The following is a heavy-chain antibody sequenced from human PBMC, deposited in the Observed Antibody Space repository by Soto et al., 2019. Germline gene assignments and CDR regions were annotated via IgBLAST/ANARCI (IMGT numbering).Heavy chain of an antibody. CDR2: IYYSGRT. V-gene: IGHV4-59*01. D-gene: IGHD2-15*01. CDR3: ARGHLGITTTGTWYDFDY. CDR1: GDSISSYY. Sequence: PSETLSLTCTVSGDSISSYYWTWTRQPPGKGLEYSGYIYYSGRTYYTPSLKSRATISVDTSKNQCSLKLSSVTAADTAVYYCARGHLGITTTGTWYDFDYWGQGTLVTVSS. J-gene: IGHJ4*02.